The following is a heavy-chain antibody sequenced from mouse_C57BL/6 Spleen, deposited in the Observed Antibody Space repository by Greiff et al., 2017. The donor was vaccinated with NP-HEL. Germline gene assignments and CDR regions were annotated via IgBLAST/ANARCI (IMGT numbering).Heavy chain of an antibody. Sequence: QVQLQQPGAELVKPGASVKLSCKASGYTFTSYWMQWVKQRPGQGLEWIGEIDPSDSDTNYNQKLKGKATLPVDTSSSTAYMQLSSLTSEDSAVYYCARRLRQYFDYWGQGTTLTVSS. CDR1: GYTFTSYW. D-gene: IGHD2-4*01. CDR3: ARRLRQYFDY. J-gene: IGHJ2*01. CDR2: IDPSDSDT. V-gene: IGHV1-50*01.